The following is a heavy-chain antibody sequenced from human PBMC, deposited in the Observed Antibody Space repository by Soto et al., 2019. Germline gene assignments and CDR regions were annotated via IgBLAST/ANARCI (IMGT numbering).Heavy chain of an antibody. Sequence: EVQLVESGGGLVQPGGSLRLSCAASGFTFSDYWMHWVRQSPGKGPEWVSRMNSDGRTIYYADSVKGRFTISRDNAKNTVDLQMNSLRVEETAVYYCALYREGDGDCKMDVWGQGTTVTVSS. CDR3: ALYREGDGDCKMDV. V-gene: IGHV3-74*02. CDR2: MNSDGRTI. D-gene: IGHD2-21*02. J-gene: IGHJ6*02. CDR1: GFTFSDYW.